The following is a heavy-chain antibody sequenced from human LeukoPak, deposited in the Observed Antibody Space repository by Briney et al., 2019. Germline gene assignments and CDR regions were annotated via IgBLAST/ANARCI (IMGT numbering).Heavy chain of an antibody. V-gene: IGHV3-30-3*01. Sequence: GGSLRLSCAASGFTFSSYAMHWVRQAPGKGLEWVAVISYDGSNKYYADSVKGRLTISRDNSKNTLYLQMNSLRAEDTAVYYCARDRRRVLAARPSYFDYWGQGTLVTVSS. CDR3: ARDRRRVLAARPSYFDY. CDR1: GFTFSSYA. CDR2: ISYDGSNK. D-gene: IGHD6-6*01. J-gene: IGHJ4*02.